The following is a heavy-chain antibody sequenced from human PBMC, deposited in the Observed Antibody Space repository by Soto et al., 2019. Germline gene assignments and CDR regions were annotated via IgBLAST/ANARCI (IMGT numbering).Heavy chain of an antibody. Sequence: SETLSLTCAVSGGSISSGDYSWNWIRQPPGKGLEWIGYIYYGGSTYYNPSLQSRVTMSVDRSRNQFSLKLNSVTAADTAVYYCARALGYTYGHLPIDYWGQGTLVTVSS. D-gene: IGHD5-18*01. CDR2: IYYGGST. V-gene: IGHV4-30-2*01. CDR3: ARALGYTYGHLPIDY. CDR1: GGSISSGDYS. J-gene: IGHJ4*02.